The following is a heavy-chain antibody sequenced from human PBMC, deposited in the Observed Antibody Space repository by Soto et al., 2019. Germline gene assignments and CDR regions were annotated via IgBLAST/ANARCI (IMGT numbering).Heavy chain of an antibody. CDR2: IYYSGST. V-gene: IGHV4-59*08. CDR1: GGSISGHY. CDR3: ARGPYYDLIWNYYYMDV. D-gene: IGHD3-16*01. J-gene: IGHJ6*03. Sequence: QVQLQESGPGLVKPSETLSLTCSVSGGSISGHYWSWVRQTPGKGLEWIGYIYYSGSTNYNPSLKSRVTNSVDTSKNQFSLRLTSVTAADTAVYYCARGPYYDLIWNYYYMDVWGKGTTVTVSS.